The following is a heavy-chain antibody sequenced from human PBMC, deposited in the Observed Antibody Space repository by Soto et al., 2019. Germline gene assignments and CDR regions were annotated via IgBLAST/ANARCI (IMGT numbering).Heavy chain of an antibody. CDR3: ATAGYCSGGSCYPRLDFQH. V-gene: IGHV1-24*01. J-gene: IGHJ1*01. D-gene: IGHD2-15*01. CDR2: FDPEDGET. CDR1: GYTLTELS. Sequence: GASVKVSCKVSGYTLTELSMHWVRQAPGKGLEWMGGFDPEDGETIYAQKFQGRVTMTEDTSTDTAYMELSSLRSEDTAVYYCATAGYCSGGSCYPRLDFQHWGQGTLVTVSS.